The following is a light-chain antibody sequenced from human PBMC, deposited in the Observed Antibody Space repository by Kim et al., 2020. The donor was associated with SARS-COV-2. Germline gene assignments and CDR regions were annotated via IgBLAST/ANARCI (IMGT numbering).Light chain of an antibody. V-gene: IGKV1-5*01. CDR2: DAS. J-gene: IGKJ4*01. CDR3: QQYNLYPLT. CDR1: QSITRL. Sequence: ASVGDRVTLTCRASQSITRLLAWYQQKPGKAPKLLISDASTLQGGVPSRFSGSGSGTEFTLTITSLQPDDFATYYCQQYNLYPLTFGGGTKVDIK.